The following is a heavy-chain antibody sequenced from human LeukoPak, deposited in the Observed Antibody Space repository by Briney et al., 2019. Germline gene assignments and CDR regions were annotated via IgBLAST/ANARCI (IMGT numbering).Heavy chain of an antibody. D-gene: IGHD3-22*01. CDR1: GFTFSSYA. CDR2: ISYDGSNK. Sequence: GGSLRLSCAASGFTFSSYAMHWVRQAPGKRLEWVAVISYDGSNKYYADSVKGRFTISRDNSKNTLYLQMNSLRAEDTAVYYCARDRNYYDSSGSGEFDYWGQGTLVTVSS. J-gene: IGHJ4*02. V-gene: IGHV3-30*04. CDR3: ARDRNYYDSSGSGEFDY.